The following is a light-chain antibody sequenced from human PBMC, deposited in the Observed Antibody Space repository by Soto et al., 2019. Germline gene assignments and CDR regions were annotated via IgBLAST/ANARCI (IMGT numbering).Light chain of an antibody. J-gene: IGKJ4*01. CDR3: QQRSNWPF. V-gene: IGKV3-11*01. Sequence: ESVLTQSPATLSLSPGERATLSCRASQSINSYLAWYQQKPGQAPRLLIYDASNRATGIPARFSGSGSGTDFTLTISSLEPEDFAVYYCQQRSNWPFFGGGTKVDIK. CDR1: QSINSY. CDR2: DAS.